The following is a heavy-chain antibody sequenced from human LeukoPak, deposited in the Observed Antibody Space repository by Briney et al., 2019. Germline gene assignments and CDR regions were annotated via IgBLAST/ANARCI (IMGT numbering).Heavy chain of an antibody. CDR3: ARGLFPPKYYDYIWGSYRYTDRYFDY. D-gene: IGHD3-16*02. V-gene: IGHV4-59*12. Sequence: SETLPLTCTVSGGSISSYYWSWIRQPPGKGLEWIGFIYYSGGSNYNPSLKSRVTISVDTSKNQFSLKLSSVTAADTAVYYCARGLFPPKYYDYIWGSYRYTDRYFDYWGQGTLVTVSS. J-gene: IGHJ4*02. CDR2: IYYSGGS. CDR1: GGSISSYY.